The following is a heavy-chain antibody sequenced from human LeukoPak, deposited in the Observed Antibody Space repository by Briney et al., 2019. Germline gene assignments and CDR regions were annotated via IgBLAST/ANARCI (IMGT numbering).Heavy chain of an antibody. Sequence: PGGSLRLSCAASGFTVSSNYMSWVRQAPGKGLEWVSVIYSGGSTYYADSVKGRFTTSRDNSKNTLYLQMNSLRAEDTAVYYCARDLGYCSSTSCYDGGYWGQGTLATVSS. J-gene: IGHJ4*02. V-gene: IGHV3-66*01. CDR3: ARDLGYCSSTSCYDGGY. D-gene: IGHD2-2*01. CDR2: IYSGGST. CDR1: GFTVSSNY.